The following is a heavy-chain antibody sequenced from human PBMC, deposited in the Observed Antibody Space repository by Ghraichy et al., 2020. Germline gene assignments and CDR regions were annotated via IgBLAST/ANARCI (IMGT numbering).Heavy chain of an antibody. CDR3: ARGIYCSGGSCYSSAPFDY. Sequence: GGSLRLSCAASGFTFSTYEMNWVRQAPGKGLEWVSYISSSGSSIYYADSVKGRFTISRDNAKNSVYLQMNSLRAEDTAVYYCARGIYCSGGSCYSSAPFDYWGQGTLVTVSS. V-gene: IGHV3-48*03. CDR2: ISSSGSSI. CDR1: GFTFSTYE. D-gene: IGHD2-15*01. J-gene: IGHJ4*02.